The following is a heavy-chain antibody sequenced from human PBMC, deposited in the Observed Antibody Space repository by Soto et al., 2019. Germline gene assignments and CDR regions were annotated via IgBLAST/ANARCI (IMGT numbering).Heavy chain of an antibody. V-gene: IGHV3-30*18. CDR2: ISSAGGTT. J-gene: IGHJ4*02. CDR3: TKVSGDDYSSSKWAFDD. D-gene: IGHD2-21*02. Sequence: QVQLVESGGGVVQPGRSLRLSCEASGFTFNRHGMHWVRQAPGKGLEWVAVISSAGGTTYYADSVKGRFAISRDNLKNTVCLQMNSQRAEDTAVYYCTKVSGDDYSSSKWAFDDWCQGSLVTVSS. CDR1: GFTFNRHG.